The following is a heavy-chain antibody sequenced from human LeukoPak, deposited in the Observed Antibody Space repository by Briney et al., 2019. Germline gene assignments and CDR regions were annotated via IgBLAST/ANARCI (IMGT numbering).Heavy chain of an antibody. Sequence: GGSLRLSCAASGFTFSSYAMSWVRQAPGEGLEWVSAISGSGGSTYYADSVKGRFTISRDNSKNTLYLQMNSLRAEDTAVYYCAKGGTVTHYYYGMDVWGKGTTVTVSS. J-gene: IGHJ6*04. CDR2: ISGSGGST. CDR1: GFTFSSYA. D-gene: IGHD4-17*01. CDR3: AKGGTVTHYYYGMDV. V-gene: IGHV3-23*01.